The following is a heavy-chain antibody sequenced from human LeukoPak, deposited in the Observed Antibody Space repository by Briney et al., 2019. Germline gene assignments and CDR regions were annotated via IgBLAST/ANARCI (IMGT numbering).Heavy chain of an antibody. CDR1: GYTLTELS. CDR2: FDPEDGET. D-gene: IGHD2-2*01. Sequence: ASVKVSCKVSGYTLTELSMRWVRQAPGKGLEWMGGFDPEDGETIYAQKFQGRVTMTEDTSTDTAYMELSSLRSEDTAVYYCATALIPGYCSSTSCHVYAFDIWGQGTMVTVSS. CDR3: ATALIPGYCSSTSCHVYAFDI. V-gene: IGHV1-24*01. J-gene: IGHJ3*02.